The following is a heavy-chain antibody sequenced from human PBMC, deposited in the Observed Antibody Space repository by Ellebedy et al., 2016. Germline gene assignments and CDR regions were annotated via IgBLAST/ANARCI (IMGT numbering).Heavy chain of an antibody. J-gene: IGHJ4*02. V-gene: IGHV4-39*01. CDR2: IYYTGAT. CDR1: GGSTSSSNHY. CDR3: AQLTHRGTYRSAFFDY. Sequence: SETLSLTXTVSGGSTSSSNHYWGWVRQPPGKGLEWIGSIYYTGATYYSPSLQSRLSISVDTSMNQFSLELSSVTAADTAVYYCAQLTHRGTYRSAFFDYWGQGTLVTVSS. D-gene: IGHD3-16*02.